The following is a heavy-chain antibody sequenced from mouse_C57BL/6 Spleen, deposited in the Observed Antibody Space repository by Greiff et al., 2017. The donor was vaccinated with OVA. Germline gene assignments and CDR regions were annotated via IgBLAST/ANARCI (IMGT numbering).Heavy chain of an antibody. J-gene: IGHJ1*03. Sequence: EVQLVESGGGLVKPGGSLKLSCAASGFTFSDYGMHWVRQAPEKGLEWVAYISSGSSTIYYADTVKGRFPISRDNAKNTLFLQMTSLRSEDTAMYYCASWGYGSNYWYFDVWGTGTTVTVSS. CDR3: ASWGYGSNYWYFDV. CDR1: GFTFSDYG. D-gene: IGHD1-1*01. CDR2: ISSGSSTI. V-gene: IGHV5-17*01.